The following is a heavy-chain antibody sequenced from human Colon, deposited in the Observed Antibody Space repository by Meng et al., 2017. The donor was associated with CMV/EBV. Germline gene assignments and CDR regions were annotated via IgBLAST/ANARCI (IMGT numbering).Heavy chain of an antibody. CDR2: ISVYHGNT. CDR3: ARNYCSSVDCNLGDGLNM. CDR1: GYRFTSYG. V-gene: IGHV1-18*01. Sequence: ASVKVSCKASGYRFTSYGIDWVRQAPGQGLEWMGWISVYHGNTAYAHKFQDRVTMTTDTSTGTAYMELRRLTSDDTADYYYARNYCSSVDCNLGDGLNMWGQGTRVTVSS. J-gene: IGHJ3*02. D-gene: IGHD2-2*01.